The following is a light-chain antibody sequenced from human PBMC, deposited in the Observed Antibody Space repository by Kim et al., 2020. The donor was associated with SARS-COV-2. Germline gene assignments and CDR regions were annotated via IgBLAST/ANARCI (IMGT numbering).Light chain of an antibody. CDR1: QSVSSSY. CDR3: QQYGSSPGT. V-gene: IGKV3-20*01. Sequence: LSPGEIATLSCRASQSVSSSYLAWYQQKPGQAPRLLIYGASSRATGIPDRFSGSGSGTDFTLTISRLEPEDFAVYYCQQYGSSPGTFGQGTKLEIK. CDR2: GAS. J-gene: IGKJ2*01.